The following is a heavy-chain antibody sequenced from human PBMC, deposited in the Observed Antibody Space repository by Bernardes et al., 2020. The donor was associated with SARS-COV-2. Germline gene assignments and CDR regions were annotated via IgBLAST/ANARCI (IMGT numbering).Heavy chain of an antibody. J-gene: IGHJ6*02. D-gene: IGHD2-21*01. CDR2: IYSGGNS. V-gene: IGHV4-39*01. Sequence: SETLSLTCTVSGGSIGSSNYYWGWIRQAPGKGLEWIGSIYSGGNSYYNPSLQSRVSDSVDTSRNQFSLRLSFVTAADTAVYYCAGSSCGIDCYIGGLRSWDYGMDVWGPGTTVTVSS. CDR1: GGSIGSSNYY. CDR3: AGSSCGIDCYIGGLRSWDYGMDV.